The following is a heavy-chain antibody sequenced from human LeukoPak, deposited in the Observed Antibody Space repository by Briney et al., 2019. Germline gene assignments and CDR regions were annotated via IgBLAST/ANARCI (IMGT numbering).Heavy chain of an antibody. Sequence: PGGSLRLSCAASGFTFSSYAMSWVRQAPGKGLEWVSAISGSGGSTYYADSVRGRFTISRDNSKSTLYLQMNSPRAEDTAVYYCARGNYGSGSYYVGDAFDIWGQGTMVTVSS. CDR3: ARGNYGSGSYYVGDAFDI. CDR2: ISGSGGST. J-gene: IGHJ3*02. D-gene: IGHD3-10*01. CDR1: GFTFSSYA. V-gene: IGHV3-23*01.